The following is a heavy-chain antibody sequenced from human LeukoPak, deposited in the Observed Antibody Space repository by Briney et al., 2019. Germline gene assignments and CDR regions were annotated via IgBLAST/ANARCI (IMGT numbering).Heavy chain of an antibody. CDR2: MNANSGGR. Sequence: ASVKVSCKASGYTVTSYYMDWVRQAPGQGLEWRGWMNANSGGRKYAQKYQGRVTMTRDTAISTDYMELSKLRYDDTAVYYCAMLEVQQLVRYWGQGTLVTVSS. CDR3: AMLEVQQLVRY. V-gene: IGHV1-2*02. D-gene: IGHD6-13*01. CDR1: GYTVTSYY. J-gene: IGHJ4*02.